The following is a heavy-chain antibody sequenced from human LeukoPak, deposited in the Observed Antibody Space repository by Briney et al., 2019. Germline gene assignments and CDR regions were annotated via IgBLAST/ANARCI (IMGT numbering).Heavy chain of an antibody. CDR1: GFTFSSYW. Sequence: GGSLRLSCAASGFTFSSYWMSWVRQAPGKGLERVANIKQDGSEKYYVDSVKGRFTISRDNAKNSLYLQMNSLRAEDTAVYYCARVLGNMYYDILTGYRNPTTNFDYWGQGTLVTVSS. D-gene: IGHD3-9*01. CDR3: ARVLGNMYYDILTGYRNPTTNFDY. J-gene: IGHJ4*02. V-gene: IGHV3-7*01. CDR2: IKQDGSEK.